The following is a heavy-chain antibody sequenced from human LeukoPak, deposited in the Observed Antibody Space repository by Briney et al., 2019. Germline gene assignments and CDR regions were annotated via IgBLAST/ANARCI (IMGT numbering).Heavy chain of an antibody. V-gene: IGHV1-69*04. CDR3: ARLWGIDPHYYGMDV. J-gene: IGHJ6*02. CDR2: IIPILGIA. D-gene: IGHD3-16*01. CDR1: GGTFSSYA. Sequence: GASVKVSCKASGGTFSSYAISWVRQAPGQGLEWMGRIIPILGIANYAQKFQGRVTITADKSTSTAYMELSSLRSEDTAVYYCARLWGIDPHYYGMDVWGQGTTVTVSS.